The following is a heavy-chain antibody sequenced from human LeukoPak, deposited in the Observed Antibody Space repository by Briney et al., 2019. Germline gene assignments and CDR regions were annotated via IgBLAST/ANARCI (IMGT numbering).Heavy chain of an antibody. D-gene: IGHD5-18*01. J-gene: IGHJ3*02. CDR1: GYTFTDYY. CDR2: INPNSRGT. Sequence: ASVKVSCKASGYTFTDYYMHWVRQAPGQGLEWMGWINPNSRGTDSAQRFQGRFSMTRDTSISTAYMELSRLRSDDTAVYYCARRAREYSHDAFDIWGQGTMVTVSS. CDR3: ARRAREYSHDAFDI. V-gene: IGHV1-2*02.